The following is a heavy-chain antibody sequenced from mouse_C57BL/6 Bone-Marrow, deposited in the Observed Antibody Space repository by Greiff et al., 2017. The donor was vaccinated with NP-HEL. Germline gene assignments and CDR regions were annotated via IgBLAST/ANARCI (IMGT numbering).Heavy chain of an antibody. D-gene: IGHD1-1*01. CDR3: ARWGYYGSSHTDY. CDR1: GYTFTSYG. J-gene: IGHJ2*01. Sequence: VQLQQSGAELARPGASVKLSCKASGYTFTSYGISWVKQRPGQGLEWIGEIYPRSGNTYYNEKFKGKATLTADKSSSPAYMELRSLTSEASAVYVCARWGYYGSSHTDYWGQGTTLTVSS. CDR2: IYPRSGNT. V-gene: IGHV1-81*01.